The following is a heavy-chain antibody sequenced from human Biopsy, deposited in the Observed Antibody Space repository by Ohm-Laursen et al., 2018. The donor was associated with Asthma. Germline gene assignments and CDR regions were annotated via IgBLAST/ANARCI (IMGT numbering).Heavy chain of an antibody. D-gene: IGHD2-21*02. CDR3: ARAVRRDSFSFVDN. CDR1: GFSLSKSGVG. V-gene: IGHV2-5*01. Sequence: TQTLMLTCTFSGFSLSKSGVGVGWIRLPPREAPDWLALIYWNGDTHYNPALRSRLTITMDTSRNRVVLAMSDMDTVDTATYFCARAVRRDSFSFVDNWSLGTLVSVSS. J-gene: IGHJ4*01. CDR2: IYWNGDT.